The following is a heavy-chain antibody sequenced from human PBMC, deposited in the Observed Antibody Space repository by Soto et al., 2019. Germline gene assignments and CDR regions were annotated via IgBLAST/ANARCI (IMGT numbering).Heavy chain of an antibody. D-gene: IGHD3-22*01. CDR2: ISAYNGNT. V-gene: IGHV1-18*04. CDR1: GYTFTGYY. Sequence: VKVSCKASGYTFTGYYMHWVRQAPGQGLEWMGWISAYNGNTNYAQKFQGRVTMTTDTSTSTAYMELRSLRSDDTAVYYCARDHGYYDSSGYFFWYFDYWGQGTLVTVSS. J-gene: IGHJ4*02. CDR3: ARDHGYYDSSGYFFWYFDY.